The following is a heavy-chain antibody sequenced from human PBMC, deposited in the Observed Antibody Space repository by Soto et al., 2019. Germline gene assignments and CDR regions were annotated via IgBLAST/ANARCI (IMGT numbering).Heavy chain of an antibody. J-gene: IGHJ4*02. CDR2: INHSGST. Sequence: PSETLSLTCAVYGGSFSGYYWTWIRQPPGTGLEWIGEINHSGSTNYNPSLKSRVTISVDTSKNQFSLKLTSVTAADTAVYYCARDKITGLLDYWGQGTLLTVS. CDR3: ARDKITGLLDY. V-gene: IGHV4-34*01. D-gene: IGHD2-8*02. CDR1: GGSFSGYY.